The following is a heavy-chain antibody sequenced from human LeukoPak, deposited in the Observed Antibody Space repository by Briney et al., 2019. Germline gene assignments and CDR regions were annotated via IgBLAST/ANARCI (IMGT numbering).Heavy chain of an antibody. D-gene: IGHD6-19*01. J-gene: IGHJ4*02. CDR2: IYYSGST. CDR3: AREVKQWLLRYSLFDY. Sequence: SETLSLTCTVSGGSISSYYWSWIRQPPGKGLEWIGYIYYSGSTNYNPSLKSRVTISVDTSKNQFSLKLSSVTAADTAVYYCAREVKQWLLRYSLFDYWGQGTLVTVSS. CDR1: GGSISSYY. V-gene: IGHV4-59*12.